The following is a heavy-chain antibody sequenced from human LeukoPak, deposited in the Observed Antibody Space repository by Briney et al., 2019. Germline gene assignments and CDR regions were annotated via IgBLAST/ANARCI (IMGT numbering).Heavy chain of an antibody. CDR1: GFTFSTYW. J-gene: IGHJ6*02. Sequence: GGSLRLSCTASGFTFSTYWMTWVRQAPGKGLEWVANIKQDESEKYYVDSVKGRFTISRDSAKNSLYLQMNGLRAEDTAVYYCARDPSSWGYYYYYGMDVWGQGTTVTVSS. D-gene: IGHD6-13*01. V-gene: IGHV3-7*05. CDR2: IKQDESEK. CDR3: ARDPSSWGYYYYYGMDV.